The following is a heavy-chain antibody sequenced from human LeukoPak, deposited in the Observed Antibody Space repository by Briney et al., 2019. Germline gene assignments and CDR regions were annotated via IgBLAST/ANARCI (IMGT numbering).Heavy chain of an antibody. Sequence: ASVKVSCKVSGYTLTELSMHWVRQAPGKRLEWMGGFDPEDGETIYAQKFQGRVTMTEDTSTDTAYMELSSLRSEDTAVYYCATGGSSWYTWFDPWGQGTLVTVSS. CDR3: ATGGSSWYTWFDP. D-gene: IGHD6-13*01. V-gene: IGHV1-24*01. CDR2: FDPEDGET. J-gene: IGHJ5*02. CDR1: GYTLTELS.